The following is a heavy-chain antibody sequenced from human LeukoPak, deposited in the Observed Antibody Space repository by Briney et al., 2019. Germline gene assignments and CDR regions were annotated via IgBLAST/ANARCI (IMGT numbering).Heavy chain of an antibody. CDR3: AKGPTAEREGSYYYFDC. CDR1: GFTFSNYG. D-gene: IGHD1-26*01. V-gene: IGHV3-30*02. CDR2: IRYDGSNK. J-gene: IGHJ4*02. Sequence: GGSLRLSCAASGFTFSNYGMHWVRQAPGKGLEWVAFIRYDGSNKYYADSVKGRFTISRDNSKNTLYLQMNSLRAEDTAVYYCAKGPTAEREGSYYYFDCWGQGTLVTVSS.